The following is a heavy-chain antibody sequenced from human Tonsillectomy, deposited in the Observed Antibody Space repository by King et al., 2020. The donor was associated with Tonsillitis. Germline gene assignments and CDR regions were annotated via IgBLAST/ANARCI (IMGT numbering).Heavy chain of an antibody. D-gene: IGHD3-16*02. V-gene: IGHV4-39*07. CDR2: MYYSGST. CDR3: ARRWSLGDLSLRGHAFHI. Sequence: LQLQESGPGLVKPSETLSLTCTVSGGSVSSSSYYWGWIRQPPGKGLEWIASMYYSGSTYYNPSLKSRVTISVDTSKNQFSLKLSSVTAADTAIYYCARRWSLGDLSLRGHAFHIWGQGTMVTVSS. J-gene: IGHJ3*02. CDR1: GGSVSSSSYY.